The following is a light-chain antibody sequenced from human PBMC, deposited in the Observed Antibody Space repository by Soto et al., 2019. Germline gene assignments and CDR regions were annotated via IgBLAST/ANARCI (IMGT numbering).Light chain of an antibody. Sequence: QSVLTQPASVSGSPGQSITSSCTGTSSDVGGYNYVSWCQQHPGKAPKLMIYEVSNRPSGVSNRFSGSKSGNTASLTISGLQAEDEADYYCSSYTSGSTYVFGTGTKVTDL. CDR1: SSDVGGYNY. V-gene: IGLV2-14*01. J-gene: IGLJ1*01. CDR2: EVS. CDR3: SSYTSGSTYV.